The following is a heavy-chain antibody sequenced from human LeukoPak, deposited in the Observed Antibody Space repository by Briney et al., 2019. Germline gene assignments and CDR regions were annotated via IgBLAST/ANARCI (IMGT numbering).Heavy chain of an antibody. CDR1: GFTFSSFA. J-gene: IGHJ4*02. D-gene: IGHD2-21*02. CDR3: AKRDRPCSGDCSAPYYFDY. CDR2: ISRSGRNT. V-gene: IGHV3-23*01. Sequence: PGGSLRLSCAASGFTFSSFAMSWVRQTPGKGLEWVSSISRSGRNTYYADSVKGRFTISRDNSENTLYLQVSSLRAEDTAMYYCAKRDRPCSGDCSAPYYFDYWGQGTLVTVSS.